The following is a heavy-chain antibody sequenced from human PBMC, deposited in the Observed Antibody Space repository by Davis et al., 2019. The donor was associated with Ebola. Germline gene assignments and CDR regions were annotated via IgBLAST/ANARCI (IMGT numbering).Heavy chain of an antibody. D-gene: IGHD6-13*01. CDR2: INPSGGST. CDR1: GYTLTELS. CDR3: ARDPRDRSSSPFGDAFDI. Sequence: ASVKVSCKVSGYTLTELSMHWVRQAPGQGLEWMGIINPSGGSTSYAQKFQGRVTMTRDTSTSTVYMELSSLRSEDTAVYYCARDPRDRSSSPFGDAFDIWGQGTMVTVSS. J-gene: IGHJ3*02. V-gene: IGHV1-46*01.